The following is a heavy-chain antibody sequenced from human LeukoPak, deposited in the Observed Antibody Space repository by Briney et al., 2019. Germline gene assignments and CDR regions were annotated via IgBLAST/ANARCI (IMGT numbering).Heavy chain of an antibody. CDR1: GGSISSCY. CDR3: ARVGCSSTSCYSPYFDY. Sequence: PSETLSLTCTVSGGSISSCYWSWIRQPPGKGLEWIGYIYYSGSTNYNPSLKSRVTISVDTSKNQFSLKLSSVTAADTAVYYCARVGCSSTSCYSPYFDYWGQGTLVTVSS. J-gene: IGHJ4*02. V-gene: IGHV4-59*01. CDR2: IYYSGST. D-gene: IGHD2-2*01.